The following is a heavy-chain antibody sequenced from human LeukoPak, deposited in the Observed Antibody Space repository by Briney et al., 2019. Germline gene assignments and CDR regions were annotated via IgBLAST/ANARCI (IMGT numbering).Heavy chain of an antibody. J-gene: IGHJ4*02. D-gene: IGHD4-17*01. CDR1: GFSFSSYW. V-gene: IGHV3-7*01. Sequence: HSGGSLRLSCAASGFSFSSYWMSWVRQVPGKGPEWVANIKPDGSERYYVDSVKGRFVVSRDNAKNSLYLQMNSLRAEDTAMYYCAEGFNYGDSSFWGQGTLVTVPS. CDR2: IKPDGSER. CDR3: AEGFNYGDSSF.